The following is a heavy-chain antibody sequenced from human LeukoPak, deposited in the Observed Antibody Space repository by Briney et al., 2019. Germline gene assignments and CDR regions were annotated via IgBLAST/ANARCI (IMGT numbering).Heavy chain of an antibody. CDR1: GGSISSYY. CDR3: ARQTLGYSYGFFAFDI. D-gene: IGHD5-18*01. CDR2: IYTSGST. V-gene: IGHV4-4*07. J-gene: IGHJ3*02. Sequence: PSETLSLTCTVSGGSISSYYWSWIRQPAGKGLEWIGRIYTSGSTNYNPSLKSRVTMSVDTSKNQFSLKLSSVTAADTAVYYCARQTLGYSYGFFAFDIWGQGTMVTVSS.